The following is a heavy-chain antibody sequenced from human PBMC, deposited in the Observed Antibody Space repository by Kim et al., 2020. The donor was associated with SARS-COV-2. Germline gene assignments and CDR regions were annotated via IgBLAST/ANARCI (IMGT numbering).Heavy chain of an antibody. J-gene: IGHJ4*02. Sequence: SETLSLTCTVSSDSISSYYWSWILQLPGKGLEWLGYIYYSGSTDYNPSLKSRVTISWDTSKNQVSLDVTSVSAADTAVYYCTRSEGRGSWHQFDYWGQGMLVTVSS. V-gene: IGHV4-59*01. CDR2: IYYSGST. CDR3: TRSEGRGSWHQFDY. D-gene: IGHD6-13*01. CDR1: SDSISSYY.